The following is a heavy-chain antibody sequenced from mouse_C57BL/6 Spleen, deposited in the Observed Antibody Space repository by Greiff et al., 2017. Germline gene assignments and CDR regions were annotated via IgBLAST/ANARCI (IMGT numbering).Heavy chain of an antibody. CDR1: GFTFSDYG. CDR2: ISSGSSTI. J-gene: IGHJ2*01. V-gene: IGHV5-17*01. CDR3: AREGEITTVVVDY. D-gene: IGHD1-1*01. Sequence: EVKLLEPGGGLVKPGGSLKLSCAASGFTFSDYGMHWVRQAPEKGLEWVAYISSGSSTIYYADTVKGRFTISRDNAKNTLFLQMNSLRSEDTAMYYCAREGEITTVVVDYWGQGTTLTVAS.